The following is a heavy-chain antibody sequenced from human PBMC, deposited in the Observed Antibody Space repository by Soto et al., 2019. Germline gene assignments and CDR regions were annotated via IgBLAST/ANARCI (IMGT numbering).Heavy chain of an antibody. D-gene: IGHD2-21*01. CDR3: AKIVTRHSLVPVFDQ. J-gene: IGHJ4*02. Sequence: QLVESGGVLVQPGRSLRLSCVASGFRFDEYAIHWVRQAPGKGLEWVSGISWDSGSINYAGSVRGRFTVSRDNAKNSLYLHMTSLRSEDTAFYYCAKIVTRHSLVPVFDQWGQGALVSVSS. CDR1: GFRFDEYA. V-gene: IGHV3-9*01. CDR2: ISWDSGSI.